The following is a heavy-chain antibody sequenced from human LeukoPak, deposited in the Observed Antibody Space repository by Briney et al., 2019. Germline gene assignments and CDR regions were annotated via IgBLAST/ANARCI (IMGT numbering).Heavy chain of an antibody. CDR3: AKDQEWLVHYYYYGMDV. J-gene: IGHJ6*02. CDR1: GFTFSSYG. Sequence: GRSLRLSCAAPGFTFSSYGMHWVRKAPGKGLEWVAVISYDGSNKYYADSVKGRFTISRDNSKNTLYLQMNSLRAEDTAMYYCAKDQEWLVHYYYYGMDVWGQGTTVTVSS. D-gene: IGHD6-19*01. CDR2: ISYDGSNK. V-gene: IGHV3-30*18.